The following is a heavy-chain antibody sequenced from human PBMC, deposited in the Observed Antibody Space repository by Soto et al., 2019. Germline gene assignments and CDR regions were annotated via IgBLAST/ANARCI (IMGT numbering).Heavy chain of an antibody. CDR3: AKERYSDTSGLFDY. CDR1: GFTFSSHA. Sequence: EVQLLESGGGLVQPGGSLRLSCAASGFTFSSHAMSWVRQAPGKGLEWVSSISGSGGTTYYADSVKGRFTISRDNSKNTQYLQMNSLTAEDTAVYSCAKERYSDTSGLFDYWGQGTLVTVSS. V-gene: IGHV3-23*01. D-gene: IGHD3-22*01. J-gene: IGHJ4*02. CDR2: ISGSGGTT.